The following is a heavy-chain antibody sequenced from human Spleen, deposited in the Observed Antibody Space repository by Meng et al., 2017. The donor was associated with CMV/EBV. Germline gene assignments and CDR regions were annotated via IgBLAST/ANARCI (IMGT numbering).Heavy chain of an antibody. D-gene: IGHD3-10*01. CDR3: ARDSQEELLRFGELLPLDS. V-gene: IGHV1-18*01. J-gene: IGHJ4*02. Sequence: TFTSYGLSWVRQAPGQGLEWMGWINDYNGDTKYAQNTRGRVTLTTDTSTSTAYLEVRSLRSDDTAVYYCARDSQEELLRFGELLPLDSWGQGTLVTVSS. CDR2: INDYNGDT. CDR1: TFTSYG.